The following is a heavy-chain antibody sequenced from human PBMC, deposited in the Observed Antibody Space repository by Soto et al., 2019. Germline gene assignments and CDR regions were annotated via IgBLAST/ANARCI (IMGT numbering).Heavy chain of an antibody. D-gene: IGHD6-19*01. Sequence: QITLKESGPTLVKPTQTLTLTCTFSGFSLSTRGVGVGWIRQPPGKALEWLALIYWDDDKRYSPSLKSRLTITKDTPKNQVVLTMTNMDPVDTATYYRARDSTGWYGFDYWGQGTLVTVSA. V-gene: IGHV2-5*02. CDR3: ARDSTGWYGFDY. CDR1: GFSLSTRGVG. CDR2: IYWDDDK. J-gene: IGHJ4*02.